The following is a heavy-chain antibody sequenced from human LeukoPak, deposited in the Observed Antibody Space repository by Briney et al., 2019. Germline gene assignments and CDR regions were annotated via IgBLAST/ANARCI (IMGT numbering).Heavy chain of an antibody. CDR2: INHSGST. D-gene: IGHD6-6*01. J-gene: IGHJ4*02. CDR1: GVSFSGYY. V-gene: IGHV4-34*01. CDR3: ARGGPFSGTAARQGRKGYFDY. Sequence: PSETLSLTCAVYGVSFSGYYWSWIRQPPGKGLEWIGEINHSGSTNYNPSLKSRVTISVDTSKNQFSLKLSSVTAADTAVYYCARGGPFSGTAARQGRKGYFDYWGQGTLVTVSS.